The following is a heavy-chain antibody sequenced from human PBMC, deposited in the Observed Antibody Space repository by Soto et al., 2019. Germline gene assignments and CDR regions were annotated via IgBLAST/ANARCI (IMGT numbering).Heavy chain of an antibody. CDR3: AKRHDSSGYYYDFVSFDY. D-gene: IGHD3-22*01. V-gene: IGHV3-23*01. Sequence: EVQLLESGGGLVQPGGSLRLSCAASGFTFSSYAMSWVRQAPGKGLEWVSAISGSGGSTYYADSVKGRFTISRHNANNSLYLQMNTLRAEDTAVYYCAKRHDSSGYYYDFVSFDYWGQGTLVTVSS. CDR1: GFTFSSYA. J-gene: IGHJ4*02. CDR2: ISGSGGST.